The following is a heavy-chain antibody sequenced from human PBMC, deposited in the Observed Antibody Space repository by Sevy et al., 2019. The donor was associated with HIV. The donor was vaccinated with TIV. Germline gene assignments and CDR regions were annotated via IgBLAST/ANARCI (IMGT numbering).Heavy chain of an antibody. J-gene: IGHJ4*02. CDR2: ISYDGSNK. V-gene: IGHV3-30*18. D-gene: IGHD6-13*01. CDR1: GFTFSSYG. Sequence: GGSLRLSCAASGFTFSSYGMHWVRQAPGKGLEWVAVISYDGSNKYYADSVKGRFTISRDNSKNTLYLQMNSLRDEDTAVYYCAKDRDLIAAAGTFDYWGQGTLVTVSS. CDR3: AKDRDLIAAAGTFDY.